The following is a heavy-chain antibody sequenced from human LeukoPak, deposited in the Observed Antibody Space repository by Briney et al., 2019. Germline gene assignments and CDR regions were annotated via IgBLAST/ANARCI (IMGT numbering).Heavy chain of an antibody. CDR1: GFTFSSYE. Sequence: GGSLRLSCAASGFTFSSYEMNWVRQAPGKGLERVSSISSRSSYIYYANSVKGRFTISRDNAKNTVYLQMNSLRAEDTAMYYCARHPIAVTGTGRYWGQGTLVTVSS. V-gene: IGHV3-21*01. D-gene: IGHD6-19*01. CDR3: ARHPIAVTGTGRY. CDR2: ISSRSSYI. J-gene: IGHJ4*02.